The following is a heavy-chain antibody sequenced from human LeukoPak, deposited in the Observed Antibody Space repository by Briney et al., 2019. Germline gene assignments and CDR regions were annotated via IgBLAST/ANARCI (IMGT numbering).Heavy chain of an antibody. V-gene: IGHV1-18*01. CDR2: ISANNGNT. D-gene: IGHD2-2*01. J-gene: IGHJ4*02. Sequence: ASVKVSCKSSGYTFPSYGIGWVRQAPGQGLEWMGWISANNGNTNYAQKLQGRVTMTTDTSTSTAYMEVRSLRSDDTAVYYCARDDCSSSSCYLGDYWGQGTLVTVSS. CDR3: ARDDCSSSSCYLGDY. CDR1: GYTFPSYG.